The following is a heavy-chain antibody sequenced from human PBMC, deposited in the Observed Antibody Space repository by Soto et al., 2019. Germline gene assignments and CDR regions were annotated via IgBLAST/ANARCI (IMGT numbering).Heavy chain of an antibody. CDR1: GGTFSSYT. V-gene: IGHV1-69*02. D-gene: IGHD5-12*01. CDR2: IIPILGIA. CDR3: ARVEMATNSNWFDP. Sequence: QVQLVQSGAEVKKPGSSVKVSCKASGGTFSSYTISWVRQAPGQGLEWMGRIIPILGIANYAQKSQGRVTITAAKSTSTAYMELSSLRSEATAVYYCARVEMATNSNWFDPWGQGTLVTVSS. J-gene: IGHJ5*02.